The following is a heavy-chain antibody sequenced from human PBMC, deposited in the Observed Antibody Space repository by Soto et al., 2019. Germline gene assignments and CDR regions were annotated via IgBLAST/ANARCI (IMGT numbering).Heavy chain of an antibody. CDR2: VTADGGT. CDR1: GFTVSSHA. V-gene: IGHV3-23*01. D-gene: IGHD2-15*01. Sequence: EVQVLESGGGLVQPGGSLRLSCAGSGFTVSSHAMTWIRQAPGKGPEWVSTVTADGGTYYADSVKGRFAMSRATSENTLYLQMKGVGAENRAGYYSTAHVYCSGVSCAYDALAIRGQGTMVTVSS. J-gene: IGHJ3*02. CDR3: TAHVYCSGVSCAYDALAI.